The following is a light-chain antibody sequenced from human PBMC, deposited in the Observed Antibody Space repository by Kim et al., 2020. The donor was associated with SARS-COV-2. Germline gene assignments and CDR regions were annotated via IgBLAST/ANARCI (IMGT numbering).Light chain of an antibody. CDR1: QSVSSN. CDR3: QQYNNWPPT. Sequence: SVSPGERATLSCRASQSVSSNLAWYRQKPGQAPSLLIYGVSTRSTGIPARFSGSGSGTEFTLTISSLQSEDFAIYYCQQYNNWPPTFGQGTKLEIK. V-gene: IGKV3-15*01. J-gene: IGKJ2*01. CDR2: GVS.